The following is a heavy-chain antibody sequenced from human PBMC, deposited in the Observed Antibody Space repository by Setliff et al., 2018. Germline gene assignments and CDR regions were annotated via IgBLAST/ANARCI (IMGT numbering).Heavy chain of an antibody. CDR2: IWYDGNNK. CDR1: GFTFGSYG. D-gene: IGHD2-2*01. J-gene: IGHJ4*02. V-gene: IGHV3-33*01. Sequence: PGGSLRLSCAASGFTFGSYGMYWVRQAPGKGLERVAVIWYDGNNKDHADSVKGRFTISRDNSKNTLYLQMDSLRVEDTAVYYCVRGEMFSTSPRADWGQGTQVTVSS. CDR3: VRGEMFSTSPRAD.